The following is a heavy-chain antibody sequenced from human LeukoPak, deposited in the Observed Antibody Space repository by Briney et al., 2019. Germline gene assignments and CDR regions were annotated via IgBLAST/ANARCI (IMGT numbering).Heavy chain of an antibody. CDR2: LSYDGGTK. J-gene: IGHJ4*02. CDR3: ASGYSSGPVY. V-gene: IGHV3-30*04. CDR1: GFTFSSYA. D-gene: IGHD6-19*01. Sequence: GGSLRLSCAVSGFTFSSYAMHWVRQAPGKGLEWVAVLSYDGGTKYYADSVKGRFTISRDNSQNSLYLQMNSLRAEDTAVYYCASGYSSGPVYWGQGNLVTVSS.